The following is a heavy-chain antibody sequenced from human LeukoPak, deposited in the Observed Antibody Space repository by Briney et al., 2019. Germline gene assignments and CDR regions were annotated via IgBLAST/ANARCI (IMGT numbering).Heavy chain of an antibody. D-gene: IGHD3-22*01. CDR2: MYNSGYP. V-gene: IGHV4-59*12. CDR3: ARAYYDSSSNWFDP. CDR1: GGSIDSDY. J-gene: IGHJ5*02. Sequence: SETLSLTCTVSGGSIDSDYWSWIRQPPGKGLEWIGEMYNSGYPNYGPSFKSRVTMSLDTSKNQFSMKLSSVTAADTAVYYGARAYYDSSSNWFDPWGQGTLVTVSS.